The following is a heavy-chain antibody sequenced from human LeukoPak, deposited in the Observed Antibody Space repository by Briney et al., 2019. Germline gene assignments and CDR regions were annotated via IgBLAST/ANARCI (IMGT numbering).Heavy chain of an antibody. D-gene: IGHD3-10*01. CDR1: GFSLSTRGMC. Sequence: SGPALVKPTQTLTLTCTFSGFSLSTRGMCVSWIRQPPGKALERLARIDWDEDKRYSPSLKSRLTITKDTSKNQVVLTMTNMDPVDTATYYCARARYYYGSGSYDYWGQGTLVTVSS. J-gene: IGHJ4*02. CDR3: ARARYYYGSGSYDY. CDR2: IDWDEDK. V-gene: IGHV2-5*08.